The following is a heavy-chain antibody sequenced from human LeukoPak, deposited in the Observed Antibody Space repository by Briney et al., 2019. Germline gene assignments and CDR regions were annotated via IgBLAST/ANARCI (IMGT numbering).Heavy chain of an antibody. V-gene: IGHV1-8*01. D-gene: IGHD3-3*01. Sequence: VASVKVSCKASGYTFTSYDINWVRQATGQGLEWMGWMNPNSGNTGYAQKFQGRVTMTRNTSISTAYMELSSLRSEDTAVYYCARAQTITGYYYYYYGVDVWGQGTTVTVSS. CDR2: MNPNSGNT. CDR3: ARAQTITGYYYYYYGVDV. CDR1: GYTFTSYD. J-gene: IGHJ6*02.